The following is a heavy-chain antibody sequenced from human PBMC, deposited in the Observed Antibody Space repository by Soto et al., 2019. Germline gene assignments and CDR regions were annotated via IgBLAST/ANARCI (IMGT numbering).Heavy chain of an antibody. CDR1: GYAFSSYG. J-gene: IGHJ6*02. CDR3: ARSPLWFGKTHYGMDV. V-gene: IGHV1-18*04. D-gene: IGHD3-10*01. Sequence: AAVKVSCKASGYAFSSYGISWVRQAPGQALEWMGWISAYNGNSNYAQKFQGRVTMTTDTSTNTAYMELRSLRSDDTAVYYCARSPLWFGKTHYGMDVWGQGTTVTVSS. CDR2: ISAYNGNS.